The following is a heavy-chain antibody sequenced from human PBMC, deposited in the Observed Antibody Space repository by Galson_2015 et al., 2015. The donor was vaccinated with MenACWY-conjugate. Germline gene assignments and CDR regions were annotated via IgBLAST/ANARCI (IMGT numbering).Heavy chain of an antibody. V-gene: IGHV1-46*01. CDR2: ITTRDGST. CDR1: GYTFASYH. D-gene: IGHD2/OR15-2a*01. CDR3: ARRTGSTLFQGITLYYFDY. J-gene: IGHJ4*02. Sequence: QSGAEAKVHGASVEASCMASGYTFASYHVPWERQAPGHGLEWMGIITTRDGSTRYAQKLQGRVTMTRDTSTSTVYMELSSLRSEDTAMYSCARRTGSTLFQGITLYYFDYWGQGAQVTVSS.